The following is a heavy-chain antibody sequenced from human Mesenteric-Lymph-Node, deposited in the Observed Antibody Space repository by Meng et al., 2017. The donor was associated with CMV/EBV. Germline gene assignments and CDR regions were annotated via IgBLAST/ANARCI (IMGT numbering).Heavy chain of an antibody. J-gene: IGHJ3*02. CDR3: ARHFVRSEINLLDALNI. CDR2: VNPHDSRT. D-gene: IGHD2-21*01. V-gene: IGHV5-51*01. CDR1: GYIFTNFW. Sequence: GESLKISCKGAGYIFTNFWIAWVRQMPGKGLEWMGIVNPHDSRTTYNPSFQGQVSISVDKSVSSVYPQLYSLLAADTAMYYCARHFVRSEINLLDALNIWGQRTMVTVSS.